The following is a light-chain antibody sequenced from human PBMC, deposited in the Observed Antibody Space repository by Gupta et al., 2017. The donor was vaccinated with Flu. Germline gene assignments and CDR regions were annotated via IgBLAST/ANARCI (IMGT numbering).Light chain of an antibody. CDR2: WAS. V-gene: IGKV4-1*01. CDR3: QQYYSTPRYS. Sequence: DIVMTQSPDSLAVSLGERATINCKSSQSVLYSSNNKNYLAWYQQKPGQPPKLLIYWASTRESGLPGRCSGGSGTDFTLTISSLQAEDVAVYYCQQYYSTPRYSFGQGTKLEIK. CDR1: QSVLYSSNNKNY. J-gene: IGKJ2*03.